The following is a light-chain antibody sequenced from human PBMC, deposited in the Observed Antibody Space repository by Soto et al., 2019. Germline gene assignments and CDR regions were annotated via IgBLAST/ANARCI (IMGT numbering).Light chain of an antibody. J-gene: IGLJ1*01. CDR3: QSYASSLSANFV. CDR1: SSNIGAGYD. Sequence: QLVLTQPPSVSGAPGQRVTISCTGSSSNIGAGYDVHWYQQLPGTAPKLLIYGNDNRPSGVSDRFSGSKSDTSASLAITGLRAEDEADDYCQSYASSLSANFVFGTGTKLTVL. V-gene: IGLV1-40*01. CDR2: GND.